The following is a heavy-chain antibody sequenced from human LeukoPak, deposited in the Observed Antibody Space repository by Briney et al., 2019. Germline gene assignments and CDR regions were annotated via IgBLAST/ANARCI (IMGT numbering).Heavy chain of an antibody. V-gene: IGHV3-53*01. Sequence: PGGSLRLSCTVSGFTVSSNSMSWVHQAPGRGLEWVSFIYSDNTHYSDSVKGRSTISRDNSKNTLYLQMNSLRAEDTAVYYCARRAGAYSHPYDYWGQGTLVTVSS. CDR3: ARRAGAYSHPYDY. CDR2: IYSDNT. J-gene: IGHJ4*02. CDR1: GFTVSSNS. D-gene: IGHD4/OR15-4a*01.